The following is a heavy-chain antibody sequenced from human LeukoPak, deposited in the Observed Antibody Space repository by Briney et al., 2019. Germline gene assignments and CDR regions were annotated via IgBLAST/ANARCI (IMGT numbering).Heavy chain of an antibody. CDR3: ARIWFGELLCFDY. J-gene: IGHJ4*02. CDR1: GYSISSGYY. V-gene: IGHV4-38-2*02. CDR2: IYHSGST. Sequence: SETLSLTCTVSGYSISSGYYWGWIRPPPGKGLEWIGSIYHSGSTYYNPSLKSRVTISVDTSKNQFSLKLSSVTAADTAVYYCARIWFGELLCFDYWGQGTLVTVSS. D-gene: IGHD3-10*01.